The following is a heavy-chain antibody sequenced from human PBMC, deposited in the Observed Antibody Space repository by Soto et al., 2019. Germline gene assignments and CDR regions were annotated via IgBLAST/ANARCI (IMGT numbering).Heavy chain of an antibody. CDR3: ARLDNVDTAMGSDCSSGSCYFP. CDR1: GGTFSSYA. D-gene: IGHD2-15*01. J-gene: IGHJ5*02. CDR2: IIPIFGTA. V-gene: IGHV1-69*01. Sequence: QVQLVQSGAEVKKPGSSVKVSCKASGGTFSSYAISWVRQAPGQGLEWMGGIIPIFGTANYAQKFQGRVTITADESTSTAYMELSSLRSEDTAVYYCARLDNVDTAMGSDCSSGSCYFPWGQGTLVTVSS.